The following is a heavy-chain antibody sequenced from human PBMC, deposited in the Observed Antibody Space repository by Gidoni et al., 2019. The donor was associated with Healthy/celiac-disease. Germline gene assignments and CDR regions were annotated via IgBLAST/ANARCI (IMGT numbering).Heavy chain of an antibody. CDR2: IKQDGSEK. V-gene: IGHV3-7*01. CDR1: VFTFSSSW. J-gene: IGHJ4*02. CDR3: ARGGQWLFSSFDY. D-gene: IGHD6-19*01. Sequence: EVQLVESGGGLVQPGGSLSPSLPPSVFTFSSSWMSWVRQAPGKGLEWVANIKQDGSEKYYVDSVKGRFTISRDNAKNSLYLQMNSLRAEDTAVYYCARGGQWLFSSFDYWGQGTLVTVSS.